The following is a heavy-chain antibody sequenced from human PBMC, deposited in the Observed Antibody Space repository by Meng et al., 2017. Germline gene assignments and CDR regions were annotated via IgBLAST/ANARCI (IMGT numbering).Heavy chain of an antibody. CDR3: ARDEDISAAGKLFGDY. D-gene: IGHD6-25*01. Sequence: VDLGQCGGEVKKPGASVKVSCKPSGYNCPDYYIHWVRRAPGQGLEWMGRINPKSGDTHYAQKFQARVTMTGDTSISTAYMELSGLRSDDTAMYYCARDEDISAAGKLFGDYWGQGTLVTVSS. CDR2: INPKSGDT. J-gene: IGHJ4*02. V-gene: IGHV1-2*06. CDR1: GYNCPDYY.